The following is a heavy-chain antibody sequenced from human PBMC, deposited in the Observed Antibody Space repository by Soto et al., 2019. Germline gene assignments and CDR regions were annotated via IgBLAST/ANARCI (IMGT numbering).Heavy chain of an antibody. CDR2: IYYSGST. Sequence: QVQLQESGPGLVKPSQTLSLTCTVSGGSISSGGYYWSWIRQHPGKGLEWIGYIYYSGSTYYNPSLKSRVTISVDRSKNQFSLKLSSVAAADTAVYYCARGVSGSSNWFDPWGQANLLTVSS. J-gene: IGHJ5*02. CDR3: ARGVSGSSNWFDP. CDR1: GGSISSGGYY. V-gene: IGHV4-31*03. D-gene: IGHD3-10*01.